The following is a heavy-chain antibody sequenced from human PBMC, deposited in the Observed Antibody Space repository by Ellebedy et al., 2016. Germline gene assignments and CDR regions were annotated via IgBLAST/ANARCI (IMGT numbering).Heavy chain of an antibody. J-gene: IGHJ4*01. CDR1: GFSLSTSAVV. Sequence: SGPTLVKPTQTLTLTCTFSGFSLSTSAVVVSWVRQPPGRAPEWLAFIYGNDDKRYSPSLKSRLTITKDTSKNQVVLTLTNVDPVDTATYYCVHRTTVTSVDYWGQGTLVTVSS. D-gene: IGHD4-17*01. V-gene: IGHV2-5*01. CDR2: IYGNDDK. CDR3: VHRTTVTSVDY.